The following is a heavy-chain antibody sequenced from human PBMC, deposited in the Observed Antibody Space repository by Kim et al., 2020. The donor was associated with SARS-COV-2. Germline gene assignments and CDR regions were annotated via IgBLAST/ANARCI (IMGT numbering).Heavy chain of an antibody. J-gene: IGHJ4*02. CDR1: GGTFSSYA. D-gene: IGHD4-17*01. CDR3: ARDGDYGELNDY. CDR2: IIPILGIA. V-gene: IGHV1-69*04. Sequence: SVKVSCKASGGTFSSYAISWVRQAPGQGLEWMGRIIPILGIANYAQKFQGRVTITADKSTSTAYMELSSLRSEDTAVYYCARDGDYGELNDYWGQGTLVTVSS.